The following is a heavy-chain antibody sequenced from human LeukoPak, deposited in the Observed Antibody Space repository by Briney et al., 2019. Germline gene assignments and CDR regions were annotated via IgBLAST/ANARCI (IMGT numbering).Heavy chain of an antibody. CDR3: AAGMYDYTSSLDY. V-gene: IGHV3-64*01. CDR2: FSRNGGTT. J-gene: IGHJ4*02. D-gene: IGHD6-6*01. Sequence: GGSLRLSCAASGFTISSYTMHLVRQAPGKGLEYVSGFSRNGGTTYYANSVKGRFTISRDISRNTLYLQMGSLWADDMAVYYCAAGMYDYTSSLDYWGQGTLVTVSS. CDR1: GFTISSYT.